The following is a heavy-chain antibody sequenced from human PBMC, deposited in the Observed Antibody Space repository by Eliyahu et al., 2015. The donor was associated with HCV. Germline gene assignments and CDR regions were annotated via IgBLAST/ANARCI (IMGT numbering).Heavy chain of an antibody. J-gene: IGHJ5*02. CDR3: ASGGGGIAVAGTGGWFDP. D-gene: IGHD6-19*01. Sequence: QVQLQESGPGLVKPSETLSLTCTVSGGSIXTYYWSWSRPPPGKGLEWIGYNHYSGSTNYXPPLKSRVTISVDTSKNQFSLNLTSVTAADTAVYYCASGGGGIAVAGTGGWFDPWGQGTLVTVSS. CDR2: NHYSGST. V-gene: IGHV4-59*01. CDR1: GGSIXTYY.